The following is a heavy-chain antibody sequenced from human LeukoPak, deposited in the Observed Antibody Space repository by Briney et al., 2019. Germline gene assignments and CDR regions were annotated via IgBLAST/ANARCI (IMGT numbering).Heavy chain of an antibody. Sequence: SETLSLTCTVSGGSISSYYWSWIRQPPGKGLEWIGEINHSGSTNYNPSLKSRVTISVDTSKNQFSLKLSSVTAADTAVYYCARKPKPPVDGKRGSPAYFDYWGQGTLVTVSS. D-gene: IGHD6-19*01. V-gene: IGHV4-34*01. CDR1: GGSISSYY. CDR3: ARKPKPPVDGKRGSPAYFDY. J-gene: IGHJ4*02. CDR2: INHSGST.